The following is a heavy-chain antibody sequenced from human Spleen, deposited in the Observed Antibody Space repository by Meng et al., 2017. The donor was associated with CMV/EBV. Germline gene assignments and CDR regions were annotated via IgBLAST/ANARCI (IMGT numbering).Heavy chain of an antibody. J-gene: IGHJ5*02. Sequence: ASVKVSCKASGYTLGSYFMLWVRQAPGQGLEWLGMINPSGGSTSYGQKFQERLTMTRDTSTSTVYMELSSLRSEDTAVYYCARNLRGVWFDPWGQGTLVTVSS. V-gene: IGHV1-46*01. CDR1: GYTLGSYF. CDR2: INPSGGST. D-gene: IGHD3-10*01. CDR3: ARNLRGVWFDP.